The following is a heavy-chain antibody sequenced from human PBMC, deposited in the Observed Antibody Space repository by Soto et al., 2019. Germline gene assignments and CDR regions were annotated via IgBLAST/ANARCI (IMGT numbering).Heavy chain of an antibody. CDR1: GFSLSNVRMG. J-gene: IGHJ4*02. CDR2: IFSNDEK. Sequence: QVTLKESGPVLEKPTETLTLTCTVSGFSLSNVRMGVSWIRQPPGKALEWLGHIFSNDEKSYRKSLKSRLTISPATSKRHVVLAMTNMDPVDTGTYYCARISTGYYYYFDYWGQGTLVTVSS. V-gene: IGHV2-26*01. D-gene: IGHD3-22*01. CDR3: ARISTGYYYYFDY.